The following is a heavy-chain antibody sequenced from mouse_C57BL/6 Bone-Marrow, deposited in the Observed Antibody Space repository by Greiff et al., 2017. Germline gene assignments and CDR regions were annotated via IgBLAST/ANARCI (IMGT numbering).Heavy chain of an antibody. V-gene: IGHV1-4*01. CDR2: INPSSGYT. CDR1: GYTFTSYT. Sequence: QVQLQQSGAELARPGASVKMSCKASGYTFTSYTMHWVKQRPGRGLEWIGYINPSSGYTKYNQKFKDKATLTADKSSSTAYMQLRSLTSEDSAVYYYARGDPRNDFDYWGQGTTLTVAS. CDR3: ARGDPRNDFDY. J-gene: IGHJ2*01.